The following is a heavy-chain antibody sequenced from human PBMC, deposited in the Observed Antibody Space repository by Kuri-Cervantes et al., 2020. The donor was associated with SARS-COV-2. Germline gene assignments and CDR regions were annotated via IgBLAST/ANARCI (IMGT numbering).Heavy chain of an antibody. J-gene: IGHJ4*02. CDR2: IYHSGST. D-gene: IGHD3-16*01. CDR3: ARRGDQFDY. CDR1: GYSISSGYY. Sequence: GSLRLSCAVSGYSISSGYYWGWIRQPPGGGLAWTGSIYHSGSTYYNPSLKSRVTISVDTSKNQFSLKMNNVTAADTAVYYCARRGDQFDYWGQGTLVTVSS. V-gene: IGHV4-38-2*01.